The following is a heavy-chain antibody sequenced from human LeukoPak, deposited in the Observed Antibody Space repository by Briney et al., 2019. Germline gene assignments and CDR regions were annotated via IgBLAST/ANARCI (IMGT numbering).Heavy chain of an antibody. Sequence: PGRSLRLSCAASGFTFSSYAMHWVRQAPGKGLEWVAVISYDGSNKYYADSVKGRFTISRDNSKNTLYLQMNSLRAEDTAVYYCARWDYDYGGYWGQGTLVTVSS. V-gene: IGHV3-30*14. D-gene: IGHD4-23*01. J-gene: IGHJ4*02. CDR2: ISYDGSNK. CDR1: GFTFSSYA. CDR3: ARWDYDYGGY.